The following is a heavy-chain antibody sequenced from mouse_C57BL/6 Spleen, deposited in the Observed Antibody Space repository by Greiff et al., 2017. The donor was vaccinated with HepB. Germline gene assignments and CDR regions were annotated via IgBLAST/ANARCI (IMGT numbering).Heavy chain of an antibody. J-gene: IGHJ3*01. CDR2: ISNGGGST. D-gene: IGHD2-4*01. V-gene: IGHV5-12*01. CDR3: ARRRDDYDEAWFAY. CDR1: GFTFSDYY. Sequence: EVQLVESGGGLVQPGGSLKLSCAASGFTFSDYYMYWVRQTPEKRLEWVACISNGGGSTYYPDTVKGRFTISRDNAKNTLYLQMSRLKSEDTAMYYCARRRDDYDEAWFAYWGQGTLVTVSA.